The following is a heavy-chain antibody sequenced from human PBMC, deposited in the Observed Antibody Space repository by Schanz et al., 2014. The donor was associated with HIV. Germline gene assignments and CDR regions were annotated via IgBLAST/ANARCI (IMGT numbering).Heavy chain of an antibody. V-gene: IGHV3-30*03. Sequence: QVQLVESGGDVVQPGRSLRLSCAASGFTFSGYGMHWVRQAPGKGLEWVAFISYDGSNKYYADSVKGRFTISRDNSKNTLFLQMNSLRGEDTAVYYCARVANWDYYGMDVWGRGTTVTVSS. J-gene: IGHJ6*02. CDR3: ARVANWDYYGMDV. CDR1: GFTFSGYG. CDR2: ISYDGSNK. D-gene: IGHD3-16*01.